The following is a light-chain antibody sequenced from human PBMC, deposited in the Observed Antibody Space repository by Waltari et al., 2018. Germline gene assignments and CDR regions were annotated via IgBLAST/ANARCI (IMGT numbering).Light chain of an antibody. V-gene: IGKV3-11*01. CDR3: RQRSNWVT. J-gene: IGKJ4*01. CDR2: DAS. Sequence: EIVLTQSPATLSLSPGERASLSCRASQSVDTYLAWYQQKPGQAPRLLIYDASNRATGIPARFSGSGSGTDFTLTISSLEPEDFAVYYCRQRSNWVTFGGGTKVEIE. CDR1: QSVDTY.